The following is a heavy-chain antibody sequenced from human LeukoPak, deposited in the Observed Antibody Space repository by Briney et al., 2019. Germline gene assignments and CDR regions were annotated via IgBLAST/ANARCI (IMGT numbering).Heavy chain of an antibody. Sequence: PGGSLRLSCAGSGFTLSTYNMNWVRQAPGKGLEWVSYISSSGSTKYYADSVKGRFTISRDNAHNSLYLQMNSLRDEDTAVYYCARDVTGYPYWGPGTLVTVSS. V-gene: IGHV3-48*02. D-gene: IGHD5-12*01. CDR2: ISSSGSTK. CDR1: GFTLSTYN. CDR3: ARDVTGYPY. J-gene: IGHJ4*02.